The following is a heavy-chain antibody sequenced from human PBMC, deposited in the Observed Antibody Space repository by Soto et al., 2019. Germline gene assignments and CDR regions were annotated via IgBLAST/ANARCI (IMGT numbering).Heavy chain of an antibody. J-gene: IGHJ4*01. V-gene: IGHV5-51*01. D-gene: IGHD3-10*01. CDR3: ARPKSQGSTILGY. Sequence: GESLKISCKGSGYSFTSYWIAWVRQMPGKGLECMGVIYPGDSDTRYSPSFQGQVTISADKSISTAYLQWSSLKASDTAIYYCARPKSQGSTILGYWGQGTLVTVSS. CDR1: GYSFTSYW. CDR2: IYPGDSDT.